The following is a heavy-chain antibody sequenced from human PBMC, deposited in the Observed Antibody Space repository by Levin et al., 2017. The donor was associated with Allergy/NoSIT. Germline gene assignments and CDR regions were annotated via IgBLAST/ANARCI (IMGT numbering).Heavy chain of an antibody. CDR2: IWYDGSNK. Sequence: GGSLRLSCAASGFTFSSYGMHWVRQAPGKGLEWVAVIWYDGSNKYYADSVKGRFTISRDNSKNTLYLQMNSLRAEDTAVYDCAGEVAVAGTRSAPDYWGQGTLVTVSS. D-gene: IGHD6-19*01. CDR3: AGEVAVAGTRSAPDY. J-gene: IGHJ4*02. V-gene: IGHV3-33*01. CDR1: GFTFSSYG.